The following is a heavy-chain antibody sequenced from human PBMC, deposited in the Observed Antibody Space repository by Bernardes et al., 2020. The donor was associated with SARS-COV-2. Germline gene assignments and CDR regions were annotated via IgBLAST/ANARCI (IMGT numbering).Heavy chain of an antibody. CDR3: ARQEIHPFGHFYGMDV. Sequence: SATLALTCTVSGGSIRSSDYYWAWIRQPPGKGLEWIGTIFYSGNTYYNPSLKSRLTISVDTSKNQFSLKLSSVTAADTAVYYCARQEIHPFGHFYGMDVWGEGTTVTVSS. CDR2: IFYSGNT. D-gene: IGHD3-3*01. V-gene: IGHV4-39*01. J-gene: IGHJ6*04. CDR1: GGSIRSSDYY.